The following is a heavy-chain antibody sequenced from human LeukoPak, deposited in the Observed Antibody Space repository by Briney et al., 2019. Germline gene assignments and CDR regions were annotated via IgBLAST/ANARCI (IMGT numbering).Heavy chain of an antibody. V-gene: IGHV4-34*01. Sequence: SETLSLTCAVYGGSFSGYYWSWIRQPPGKGLEWIGEINHSGSTNYNPSLKSRVTISVDTSKNQFSLKLSSVTAADTAVYYCARGPRVTHYYGSGSYDDAFDIWGQGTMVTVSS. D-gene: IGHD3-10*01. CDR2: INHSGST. CDR1: GGSFSGYY. CDR3: ARGPRVTHYYGSGSYDDAFDI. J-gene: IGHJ3*02.